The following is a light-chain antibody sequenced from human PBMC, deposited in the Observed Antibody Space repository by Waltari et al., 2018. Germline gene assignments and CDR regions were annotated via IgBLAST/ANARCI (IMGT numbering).Light chain of an antibody. J-gene: IGKJ1*01. V-gene: IGKV3-11*01. CDR3: QQRSSWPRT. CDR1: QSISTS. Sequence: DIVLTQSPATVSLSPGERVTLSCRASQSISTSLAWYPQKHGPSPRLLIYSSYNGDTGIPARFSGIDSGTDFTLTISSLEPEDSAVYYCQQRSSWPRTFGQGTKVEIK. CDR2: SSY.